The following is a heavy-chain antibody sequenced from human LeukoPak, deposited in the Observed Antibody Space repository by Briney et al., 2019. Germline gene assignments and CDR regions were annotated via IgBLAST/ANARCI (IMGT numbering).Heavy chain of an antibody. V-gene: IGHV1-18*01. J-gene: IGHJ5*02. D-gene: IGHD2-15*01. CDR3: ARDTGLTHYFDP. CDR2: VSGHNGNT. CDR1: GYAFTNYG. Sequence: ASVKVSCKTSGYAFTNYGLNWVRQAPGRGLEWVGWVSGHNGNTDYAPRFQGRVTMTTDTSTKTAYMELSSLTSDDTAVYYCARDTGLTHYFDPWGQGTLVTVSS.